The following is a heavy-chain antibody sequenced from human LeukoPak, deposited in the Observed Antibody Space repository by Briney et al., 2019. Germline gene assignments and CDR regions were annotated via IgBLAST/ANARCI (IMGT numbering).Heavy chain of an antibody. CDR2: IYYSGST. Sequence: PSETLSLTCTVSGGSISSSSYYWGWIRQPPGKGLEWIGSIYYSGSTYYNPSLKSRVTISVDTSKNQFSLKLSSVTAADTAVYYCARLHAGGKKFDPWGQGTLVTVSS. D-gene: IGHD3-16*01. CDR1: GGSISSSSYY. V-gene: IGHV4-39*01. CDR3: ARLHAGGKKFDP. J-gene: IGHJ5*02.